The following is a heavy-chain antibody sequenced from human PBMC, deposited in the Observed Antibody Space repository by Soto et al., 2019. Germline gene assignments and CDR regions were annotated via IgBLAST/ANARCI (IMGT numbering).Heavy chain of an antibody. CDR3: AYGDYVGNWFDP. V-gene: IGHV2-5*02. Sequence: QITLKESGPTLVKPTQTLTLTCTFSGFSVSTSEVGVGWIRQPPGKALEWLALIYWDDDKRYSPSLKSRLTITKDTSKNQVVLTMTNMDPVDTATYYCAYGDYVGNWFDPWGQGTLVTVSS. D-gene: IGHD4-17*01. CDR1: GFSVSTSEVG. CDR2: IYWDDDK. J-gene: IGHJ5*02.